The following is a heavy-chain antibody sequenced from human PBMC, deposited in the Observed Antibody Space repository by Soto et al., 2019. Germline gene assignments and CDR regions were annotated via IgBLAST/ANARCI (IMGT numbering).Heavy chain of an antibody. Sequence: PGGSLRLSCAASGFTFSSYEMNWVRQAPGKGLEWVSYISSSGSTIYYADSVKGRFTISRDNAKNSLYLQMNSLRAEDTAVYYCARDWGAPRIVVVPTAFDYWGQGTLVTVSS. CDR1: GFTFSSYE. V-gene: IGHV3-48*03. J-gene: IGHJ4*02. CDR3: ARDWGAPRIVVVPTAFDY. CDR2: ISSSGSTI. D-gene: IGHD2-2*01.